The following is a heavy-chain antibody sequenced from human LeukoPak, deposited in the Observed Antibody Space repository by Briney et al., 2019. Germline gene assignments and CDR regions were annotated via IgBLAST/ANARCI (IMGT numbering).Heavy chain of an antibody. CDR3: ARNGDKIVGATTD. CDR2: IYYSGST. D-gene: IGHD1-26*01. V-gene: IGHV4-59*08. J-gene: IGHJ1*01. Sequence: SETLSLTCTVSGGSISSYYWSWIRQPPGKGLEWIGYIYYSGSTNYNPSLKSRVTISVDTSKNQFSLKLSSVTAADTAVYYCARNGDKIVGATTDWGQGTLVTVSS. CDR1: GGSISSYY.